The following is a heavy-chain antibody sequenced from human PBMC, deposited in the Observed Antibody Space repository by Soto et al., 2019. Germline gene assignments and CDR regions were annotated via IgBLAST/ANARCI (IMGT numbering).Heavy chain of an antibody. Sequence: PGGSLRLSCAASGFTFSSYSMNWVRQAPGKGLEWVSYISSSSSTIYYADSVKGRFTISRDNAKNSLYLQMNSLRAEDTAVYYCARERMAYYYYMDVWGKGTTVTVSS. D-gene: IGHD2-15*01. CDR1: GFTFSSYS. J-gene: IGHJ6*03. V-gene: IGHV3-48*01. CDR3: ARERMAYYYYMDV. CDR2: ISSSSSTI.